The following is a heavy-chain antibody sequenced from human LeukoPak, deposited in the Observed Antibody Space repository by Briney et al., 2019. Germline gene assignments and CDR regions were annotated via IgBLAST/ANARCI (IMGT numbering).Heavy chain of an antibody. CDR3: AKAEMAKNYFDY. CDR1: GFTFDDYA. CDR2: ISWNSGGI. J-gene: IGHJ4*02. V-gene: IGHV3-9*01. D-gene: IGHD5-24*01. Sequence: GGSLRLSCAASGFTFDDYAMHWVRQAPGKGLEWVSGISWNSGGIGYADSVKGRFTISRDNAKNSLYLQMNSLRAEDTALYYCAKAEMAKNYFDYWGQGTLVTVSS.